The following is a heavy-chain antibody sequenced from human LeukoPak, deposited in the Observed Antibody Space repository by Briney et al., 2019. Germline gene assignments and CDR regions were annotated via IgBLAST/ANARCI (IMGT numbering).Heavy chain of an antibody. CDR2: ITWHSDSM. CDR1: GFTFDDYA. D-gene: IGHD3-10*01. V-gene: IGHV3-9*01. Sequence: GGSLRLSCAASGFTFDDYAMHWVRQAPGKGLEWVSGITWHSDSMDYADSVKGRFTISRDNTKNSLYLQMNSLRAEDTAVYYCARDDYSFDYWGQGTLVTVSS. CDR3: ARDDYSFDY. J-gene: IGHJ4*02.